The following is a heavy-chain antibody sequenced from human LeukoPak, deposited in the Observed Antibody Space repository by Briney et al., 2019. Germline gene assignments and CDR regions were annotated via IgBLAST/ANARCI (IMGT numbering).Heavy chain of an antibody. CDR2: ISWNGDTI. CDR1: GFSFEDHA. CDR3: AKASEERYSGYDDYLHY. V-gene: IGHV3-9*01. J-gene: IGHJ4*02. D-gene: IGHD5-12*01. Sequence: PGGSLRLSCVVSGFSFEDHAMHWVRHAPGKGLEWVLGISWNGDTIGYADSVKGRFTVSRDNAKNSVYLQMNNLRTEDTALYYCAKASEERYSGYDDYLHYWGQGTLVTVSS.